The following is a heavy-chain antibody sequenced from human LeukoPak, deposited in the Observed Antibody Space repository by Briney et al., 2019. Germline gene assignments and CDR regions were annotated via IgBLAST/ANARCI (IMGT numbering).Heavy chain of an antibody. CDR3: ARGDIVVVPAALYYFDY. J-gene: IGHJ4*02. Sequence: SETLSLTCTVSGGSVSSGSYYWSWIRQPPGKGLEWIGYIYYSGSTNYNPSLKSRVTISVDTSKNQFSLKLSSVTAADTAVYYCARGDIVVVPAALYYFDYWGQGTLVTVSS. V-gene: IGHV4-61*01. CDR2: IYYSGST. D-gene: IGHD2-2*01. CDR1: GGSVSSGSYY.